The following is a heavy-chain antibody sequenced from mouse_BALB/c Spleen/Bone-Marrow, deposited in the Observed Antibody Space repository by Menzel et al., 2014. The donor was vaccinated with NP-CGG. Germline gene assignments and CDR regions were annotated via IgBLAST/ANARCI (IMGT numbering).Heavy chain of an antibody. J-gene: IGHJ3*01. CDR1: GFTFSNYW. V-gene: IGHV6-6*02. Sequence: DVHLVESGGGLVQPGGSMKLSCVASGFTFSNYWMNWVRQSPEKGLEWVAEIRLKSNNYATHYAESVQGRFTISRDDSKSSVYLQMNNLRAEDTGIYYCTSRDGFYVSWGLGTLVTVSS. CDR3: TSRDGFYVS. CDR2: IRLKSNNYAT. D-gene: IGHD2-3*01.